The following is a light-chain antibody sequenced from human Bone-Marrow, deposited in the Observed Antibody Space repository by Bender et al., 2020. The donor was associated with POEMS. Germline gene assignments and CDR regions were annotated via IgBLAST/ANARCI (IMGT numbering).Light chain of an antibody. Sequence: SFELTQTPSLSVAPGKTASLTCAGSSIGSRIVHWYRQRPGQAPVLVISYDSDRPSGIPERFSGSNSGNTATLTINRVEVGDEADYYCQVWDSSSDHVVFGGGTKLTVL. V-gene: IGLV3-21*04. CDR2: YDS. CDR3: QVWDSSSDHVV. J-gene: IGLJ2*01. CDR1: SIGSRI.